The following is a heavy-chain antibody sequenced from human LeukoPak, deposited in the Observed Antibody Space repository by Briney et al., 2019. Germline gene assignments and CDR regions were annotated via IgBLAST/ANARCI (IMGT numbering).Heavy chain of an antibody. CDR1: GVSFDDYY. CDR2: INHSGYT. Sequence: SETLSLTSGSSGVSFDDYYCSWVRQTPGKGLEWLGEINHSGYTNDSPSLKSRVTLSIDTSRKQFSLNLRSVTVADAGIYYCTRMTTGHDYSGQGTLVTVSS. V-gene: IGHV4-34*01. D-gene: IGHD4-17*01. J-gene: IGHJ4*02. CDR3: TRMTTGHDY.